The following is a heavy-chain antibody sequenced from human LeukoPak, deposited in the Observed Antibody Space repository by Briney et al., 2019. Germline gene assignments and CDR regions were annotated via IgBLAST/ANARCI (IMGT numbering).Heavy chain of an antibody. Sequence: GGSLRLSCAASGFTFSSYGMHWVRQAPGKGLEWVAFIRYDGSNKYYADSVKGRFTISRDNSKNTLYLQMNSLRAEDTAVYYCARDLPHDYYDSLEVDYWGQGTLVTVSS. CDR1: GFTFSSYG. CDR3: ARDLPHDYYDSLEVDY. CDR2: IRYDGSNK. V-gene: IGHV3-30*02. J-gene: IGHJ4*02. D-gene: IGHD3-22*01.